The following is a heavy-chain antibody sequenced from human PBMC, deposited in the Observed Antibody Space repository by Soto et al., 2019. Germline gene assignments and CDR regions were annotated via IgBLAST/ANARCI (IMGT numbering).Heavy chain of an antibody. CDR3: ARGGARGVDY. J-gene: IGHJ4*01. CDR1: GFTFNNKW. D-gene: IGHD3-10*01. CDR2: IDGYSTTT. V-gene: IGHV3-74*01. Sequence: EVQLVESGGGLVQPGGSLRLSCTASGFTFNNKWMHWVRQAPGKGLVWVSRIDGYSTTTNYADSVKGRFTISSDNAKNTVFLHVNILTDEDTAVYYCARGGARGVDYXXXGTLVTVSS.